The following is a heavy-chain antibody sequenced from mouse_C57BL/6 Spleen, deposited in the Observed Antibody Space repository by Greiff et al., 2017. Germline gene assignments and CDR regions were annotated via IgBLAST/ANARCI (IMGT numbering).Heavy chain of an antibody. CDR1: GYAFTNYL. Sequence: VQLQQSGAELVRPGTSVKVSCKASGYAFTNYLIEWVKQRPGQGLEWIGVINPGSGGTNYNEKFKGKATLTADKSSSTAYMQLSSLTSEDSAVYFCARGNLYEAMDYWGQGTSVTVSS. D-gene: IGHD2-3*01. V-gene: IGHV1-54*01. CDR3: ARGNLYEAMDY. J-gene: IGHJ4*01. CDR2: INPGSGGT.